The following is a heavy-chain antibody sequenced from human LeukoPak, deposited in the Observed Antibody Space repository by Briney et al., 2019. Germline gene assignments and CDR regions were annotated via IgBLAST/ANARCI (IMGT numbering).Heavy chain of an antibody. J-gene: IGHJ4*02. D-gene: IGHD6-19*01. CDR2: ISGSGGST. Sequence: GGSLRLSCAASGFTFSSYAMSWVRQAPGRGLDWVSAISGSGGSTYYADSVKGRFTISRDNSKNTLYLQMNSLRAEDTAVYYCADQVRGWTSFDYWGQGTLVTVSS. V-gene: IGHV3-23*01. CDR1: GFTFSSYA. CDR3: ADQVRGWTSFDY.